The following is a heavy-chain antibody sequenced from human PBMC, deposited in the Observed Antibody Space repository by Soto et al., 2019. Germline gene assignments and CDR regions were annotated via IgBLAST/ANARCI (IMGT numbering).Heavy chain of an antibody. Sequence: ASVKVSCKASGYTFTSYGISWVRQAPGQGLERMGWISAYNGNTNYAQKLQGRVTMTTDTSTSTAYMELRSLRSDDTAVYYCARVPLGYCTNGVCYSWWFDPWGQGTLVTVSS. CDR3: ARVPLGYCTNGVCYSWWFDP. J-gene: IGHJ5*02. CDR1: GYTFTSYG. D-gene: IGHD2-8*01. CDR2: ISAYNGNT. V-gene: IGHV1-18*01.